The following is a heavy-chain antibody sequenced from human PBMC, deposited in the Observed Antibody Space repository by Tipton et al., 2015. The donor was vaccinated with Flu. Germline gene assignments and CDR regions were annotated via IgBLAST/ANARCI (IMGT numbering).Heavy chain of an antibody. CDR1: GFTFGSYA. CDR2: IRFDGTTK. Sequence: QVQLVQSGGGVVQPGGSLRLSCAASGFTFGSYAMHWVRQAPGKGLEWVAFIRFDGTTKYYGDSVKGRFTISRDNSRSTLYLQMSGLRPEDTAVYYCVKEYEWGFDYEYWGQGTLVTVSS. CDR3: VKEYEWGFDYEY. J-gene: IGHJ4*02. V-gene: IGHV3-30*02. D-gene: IGHD2-15*01.